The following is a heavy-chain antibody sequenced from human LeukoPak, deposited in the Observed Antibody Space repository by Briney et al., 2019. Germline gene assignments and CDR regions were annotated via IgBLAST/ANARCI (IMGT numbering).Heavy chain of an antibody. D-gene: IGHD2-15*01. CDR3: AREAAGPRWGGNYYGMDV. V-gene: IGHV3-48*03. CDR2: IFGSGGAI. Sequence: GGSLRLSCAASGFTFSNYGMNWVRQAPGKGLGWVSHIFGSGGAIYYADSVKGRFTISRDNAKNSLYLQVNSLRAEDTAVYYCAREAAGPRWGGNYYGMDVWGQGTTVTVSS. CDR1: GFTFSNYG. J-gene: IGHJ6*02.